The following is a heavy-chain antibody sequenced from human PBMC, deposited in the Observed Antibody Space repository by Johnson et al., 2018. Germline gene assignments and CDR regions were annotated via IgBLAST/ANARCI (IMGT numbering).Heavy chain of an antibody. Sequence: VQLVQSGGGVVQPGRSLRLSCAASGFSVSSNYMNWVRQAPGKGLEWVSVIYSGGSTYYADSVEGRFTISRDNSRNMLYLQVNSLRAEDTAVYYCARAPHPRQYHYYYMDVWGKGTTVTVSS. CDR1: GFSVSSNY. J-gene: IGHJ6*03. CDR2: IYSGGST. V-gene: IGHV3-53*01. CDR3: ARAPHPRQYHYYYMDV.